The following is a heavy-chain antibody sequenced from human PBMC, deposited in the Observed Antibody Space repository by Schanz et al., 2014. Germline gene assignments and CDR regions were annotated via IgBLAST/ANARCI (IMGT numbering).Heavy chain of an antibody. J-gene: IGHJ4*02. V-gene: IGHV1-2*06. CDR3: ARDDRFLEWSLLDY. CDR1: GYTFTGYY. D-gene: IGHD3-3*01. Sequence: QVQLVQSGGEVKTPGASVKVSCKASGYTFTGYYMHWVRQAPGQGLEWMGRINPNSGGTNYAQKFQGRVTMTRDTSISTAYMELSRLTSDDTAIYYCARDDRFLEWSLLDYWGQGTLVTVSS. CDR2: INPNSGGT.